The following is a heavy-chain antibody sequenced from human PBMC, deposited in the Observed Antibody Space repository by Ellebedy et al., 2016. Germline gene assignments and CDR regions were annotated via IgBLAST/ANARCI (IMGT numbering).Heavy chain of an antibody. Sequence: GESLKISXAASGFTFSSYSMNWVRQAPGKGLEWVSSISSSSSYIYYADSVKGRFTISRDNAKNSLYLQMNSLRAEDTAVYYCARGGWELLSLYYFDYWGQGTLVTVSS. CDR2: ISSSSSYI. CDR3: ARGGWELLSLYYFDY. D-gene: IGHD1-26*01. CDR1: GFTFSSYS. V-gene: IGHV3-21*01. J-gene: IGHJ4*02.